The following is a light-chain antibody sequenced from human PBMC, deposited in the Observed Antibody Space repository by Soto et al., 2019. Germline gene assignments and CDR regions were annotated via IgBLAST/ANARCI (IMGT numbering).Light chain of an antibody. CDR3: PQYDNLPPE. Sequence: DIQMTQSPSSLSASVGDRVTITCQASQDISNYLNWYQQKPGKAPKLLIYDASNLETGVPSRFSGSGSGTDFTFTISSLQPEEIATYYCPQYDNLPPEFGQGNKVEIK. J-gene: IGKJ1*01. CDR2: DAS. CDR1: QDISNY. V-gene: IGKV1-33*01.